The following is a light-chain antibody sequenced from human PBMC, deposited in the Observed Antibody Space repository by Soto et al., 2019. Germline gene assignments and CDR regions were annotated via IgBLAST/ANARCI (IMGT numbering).Light chain of an antibody. V-gene: IGLV1-51*01. Sequence: QSVLTQPASVSATPGETVTISGSGRGSNIGRNYVSWYRQLPGTAPQLLIYDDNKRHSGVPDRLSGSRYGTSASLAIAGLQPGDEADYYCGTWDESLGAGVFGGGTKVTVL. CDR2: DDN. CDR3: GTWDESLGAGV. CDR1: GSNIGRNY. J-gene: IGLJ2*01.